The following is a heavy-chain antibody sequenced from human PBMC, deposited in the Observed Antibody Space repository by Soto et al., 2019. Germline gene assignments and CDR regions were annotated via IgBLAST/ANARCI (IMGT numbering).Heavy chain of an antibody. CDR1: GYTFTSYY. CDR3: ARAGDNYYDSSGYSGLAFDI. J-gene: IGHJ3*02. D-gene: IGHD3-22*01. V-gene: IGHV1-2*02. CDR2: INPNSGGT. Sequence: ASVKVSCKASGYTFTSYYMHWVRQAPGQGLEWMGWINPNSGGTNYAQKFQGRVTMTRDTSISTAYMELSRLRSDDTAVYYCARAGDNYYDSSGYSGLAFDIWGQGTMVTVSS.